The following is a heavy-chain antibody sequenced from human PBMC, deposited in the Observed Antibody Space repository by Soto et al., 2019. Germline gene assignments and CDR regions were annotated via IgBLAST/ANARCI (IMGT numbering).Heavy chain of an antibody. Sequence: GGSLRLSCAASGFTFSSYAMHWVRQAPGKGLEWVAVISYDGSNKYYADSVKGRFTISRDNSKNTLYLQMNSLRAEDTAVYYCARDYRYYYGSGAGVSYYFDYWGQGTLVTVSS. CDR3: ARDYRYYYGSGAGVSYYFDY. CDR1: GFTFSSYA. J-gene: IGHJ4*02. CDR2: ISYDGSNK. V-gene: IGHV3-30-3*01. D-gene: IGHD3-10*01.